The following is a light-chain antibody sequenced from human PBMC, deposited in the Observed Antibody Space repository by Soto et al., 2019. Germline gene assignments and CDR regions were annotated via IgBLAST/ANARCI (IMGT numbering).Light chain of an antibody. CDR1: QSVSNN. J-gene: IGKJ1*01. Sequence: EIVMTQSPATLSVSPGERATLSCMASQSVSNNLAWYQQKPGLDHRLIIYGASTRATGIPDRFSGSGSGTEFTLTIRSLQSEDFAVYFCQQYDNWPRTFGQGTKLDI. V-gene: IGKV3-15*01. CDR2: GAS. CDR3: QQYDNWPRT.